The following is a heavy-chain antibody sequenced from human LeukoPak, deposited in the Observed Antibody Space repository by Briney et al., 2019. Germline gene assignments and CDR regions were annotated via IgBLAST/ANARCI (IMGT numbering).Heavy chain of an antibody. CDR1: GFTFSSYA. V-gene: IGHV3-23*01. Sequence: PGGSLRLSCAASGFTFSSYAMSWVRQAAGKGLEWVSAISGSGGSTYYADSVKGRFTISRDNSKNTLYLQMNSLRAEDTAVYYCAKDLGYYDSSGSGPDAFDIWGQGTMVTVSS. CDR3: AKDLGYYDSSGSGPDAFDI. J-gene: IGHJ3*02. CDR2: ISGSGGST. D-gene: IGHD3-22*01.